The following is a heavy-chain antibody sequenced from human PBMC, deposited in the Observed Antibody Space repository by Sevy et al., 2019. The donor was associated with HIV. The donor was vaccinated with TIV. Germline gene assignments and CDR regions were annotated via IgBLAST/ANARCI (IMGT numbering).Heavy chain of an antibody. J-gene: IGHJ4*02. CDR2: IWYDGSSK. V-gene: IGHV3-33*01. CDR3: ARGANYYDGSGSQPNFDY. Sequence: GGSLRLSCAASGFTFSSYGMHWVRQAPGKGLEWVALIWYDGSSKYYADSVKGRFTLSRDNSKNTLYLQMNSLRAEDTAVYYCARGANYYDGSGSQPNFDYWGQGTLVTVSS. CDR1: GFTFSSYG. D-gene: IGHD3-22*01.